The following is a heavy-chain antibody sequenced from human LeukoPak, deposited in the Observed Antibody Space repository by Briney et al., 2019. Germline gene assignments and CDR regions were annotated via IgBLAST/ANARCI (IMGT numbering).Heavy chain of an antibody. D-gene: IGHD3-22*01. CDR3: AKDHYDSSGFDYYYYYGMDV. V-gene: IGHV3-30*18. J-gene: IGHJ6*02. CDR2: ISYDGSNK. CDR1: GFTFSSYG. Sequence: GGSLRLSCAASGFTFSSYGMHWVRQAPGKGLEWVAVISYDGSNKYYADSVKGRFTISRDNSKNTLYLQMNSLRAEDTAVYYCAKDHYDSSGFDYYYYYGMDVWGQGTTVTVSS.